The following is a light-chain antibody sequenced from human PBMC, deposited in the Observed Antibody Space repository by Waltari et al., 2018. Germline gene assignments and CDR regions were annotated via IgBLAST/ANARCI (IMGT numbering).Light chain of an antibody. Sequence: QSVLSQPPSTSGTPGQRVTISCSGTSFNIGSNTVSWYQQLPGTAPNLLIYYNNQGPAGVPARVSGSKSGTSASLAISGLQSEDEADYYCAAWDDSLNGNVFGSGTKVTVL. CDR2: YNN. V-gene: IGLV1-44*01. CDR1: SFNIGSNT. CDR3: AAWDDSLNGNV. J-gene: IGLJ6*01.